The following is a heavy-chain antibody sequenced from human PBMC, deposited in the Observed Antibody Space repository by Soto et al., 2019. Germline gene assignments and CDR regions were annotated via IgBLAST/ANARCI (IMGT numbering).Heavy chain of an antibody. V-gene: IGHV3-33*01. D-gene: IGHD2-15*01. CDR2: IWHDGSNK. CDR1: GFTFSSYG. J-gene: IGHJ4*02. Sequence: QVQLVESGGGVVQPGRSLRLSCVASGFTFSSYGIHWVRQAPGKGLEWVALIWHDGSNKYYADSVKGLFTISRDNSKKTLDLQMNSLSAEDTAVYYCARAQERRPLLGHCIGGSCVRCLVDYWGQGTLVTVSS. CDR3: ARAQERRPLLGHCIGGSCVRCLVDY.